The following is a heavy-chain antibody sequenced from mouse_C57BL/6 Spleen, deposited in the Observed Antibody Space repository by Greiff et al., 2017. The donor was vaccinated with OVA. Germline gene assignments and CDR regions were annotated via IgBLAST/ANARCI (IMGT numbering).Heavy chain of an antibody. D-gene: IGHD1-1*01. CDR2: IYPSDSET. J-gene: IGHJ2*01. CDR3: ARRGLLRYFDY. CDR1: GYTFTSYW. V-gene: IGHV1-61*01. Sequence: VQLQQPGAELVRPGSSVKLSCKASGYTFTSYWMDRVKQRPGQGLEWIGNIYPSDSETHYNQKFKDKATLTVDKSSSTAYMQLSSLTSEDSAVYYCARRGLLRYFDYWGQGTTLTVSS.